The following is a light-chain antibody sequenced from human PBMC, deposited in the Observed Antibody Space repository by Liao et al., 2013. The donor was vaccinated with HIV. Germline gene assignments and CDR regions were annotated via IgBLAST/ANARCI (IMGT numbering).Light chain of an antibody. J-gene: IGLJ1*01. V-gene: IGLV3-1*01. CDR2: QDT. CDR1: NLGEKS. CDR3: QAWDSSTAYV. Sequence: ELTQPPSVSVSPGQTASISCSGDNLGEKSASWYQQKPGQSPVLVIYQDTKRPSGIPERFSGSNYGNTATLTISGTQAMDEADYYCQAWDSSTAYVFGTGTKVTVL.